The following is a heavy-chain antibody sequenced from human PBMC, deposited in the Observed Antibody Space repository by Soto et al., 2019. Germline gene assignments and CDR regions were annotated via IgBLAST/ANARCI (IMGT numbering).Heavy chain of an antibody. V-gene: IGHV1-69*12. CDR2: IIPIFGTA. CDR3: ASLKNHLLVYSSGWSPLDY. D-gene: IGHD6-19*01. CDR1: GGTFSSYA. Sequence: QVQLVQSGAEVKKPGSSVKVSCKASGGTFSSYAISWVRQAPGQGLEWMGGIIPIFGTANYAQKFQGRVTITADESTSTAYMELSSLRSEDTAVYYCASLKNHLLVYSSGWSPLDYWGQGTLVTVSS. J-gene: IGHJ4*02.